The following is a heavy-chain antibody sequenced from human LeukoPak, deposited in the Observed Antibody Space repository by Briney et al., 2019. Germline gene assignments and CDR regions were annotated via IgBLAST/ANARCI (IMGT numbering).Heavy chain of an antibody. D-gene: IGHD3-16*01. CDR2: IHYSGTT. CDR1: RGFITSHC. Sequence: PSETLSLTCTVSRGFITSHCWGWVRQPPGKGLEWIWHIHYSGTTSYNPSLKSRVTIKSDTFNDQFSLKLSAVTAADTAMYYCARWGVPSFDFWGRGTLVTVSS. J-gene: IGHJ4*02. V-gene: IGHV4-59*11. CDR3: ARWGVPSFDF.